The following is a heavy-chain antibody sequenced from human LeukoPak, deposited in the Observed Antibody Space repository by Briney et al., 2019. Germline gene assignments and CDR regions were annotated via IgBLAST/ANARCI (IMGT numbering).Heavy chain of an antibody. Sequence: ASVKVSCKASGYTFTSYYMHWVRQAPGQGLEWMGIINPRGGSTSYAQKFQGRVTMTRDTSTSTVYMELSSLRSEDTTVYYCARPKGRRYGGNSDDAFDIWGQGTMVTVSS. CDR2: INPRGGST. CDR3: ARPKGRRYGGNSDDAFDI. V-gene: IGHV1-46*01. D-gene: IGHD4-23*01. CDR1: GYTFTSYY. J-gene: IGHJ3*02.